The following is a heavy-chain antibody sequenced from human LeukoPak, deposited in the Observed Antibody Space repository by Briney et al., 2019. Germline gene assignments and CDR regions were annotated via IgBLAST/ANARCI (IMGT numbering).Heavy chain of an antibody. J-gene: IGHJ6*03. CDR1: GFIFSGYS. D-gene: IGHD5-24*01. CDR3: ARVSITGYYYYMDV. V-gene: IGHV3-7*01. CDR2: TNQYESEK. Sequence: GGSLRLSCAASGFIFSGYSMNWVRQAPGKGLEWVANTNQYESEKYSVASVKGRFTVSRDNTKKSLYLQMNSLRAEDTAVYYCARVSITGYYYYMDVWGKGTTVAVSS.